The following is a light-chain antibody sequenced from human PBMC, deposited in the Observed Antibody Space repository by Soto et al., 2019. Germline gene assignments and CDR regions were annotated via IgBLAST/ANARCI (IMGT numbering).Light chain of an antibody. CDR2: AAS. CDR3: LQSYSAPRT. Sequence: DIPMTQSPSSLPASVGDRVTITCRASQSITNYLSWYQQRPGKAPKLLIHAASNLQSGVPSRFSGSGSETDFSLTISSLQPEDFATYYCLQSYSAPRTFGQGTKLEIK. CDR1: QSITNY. J-gene: IGKJ2*01. V-gene: IGKV1-39*01.